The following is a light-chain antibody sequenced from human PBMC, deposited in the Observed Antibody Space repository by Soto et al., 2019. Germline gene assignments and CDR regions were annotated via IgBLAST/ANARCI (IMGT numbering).Light chain of an antibody. CDR2: DVS. CDR1: SSDVGGYNY. V-gene: IGLV2-14*01. Sequence: QSALTQSASVSGSPGQSITISCTGTSSDVGGYNYVSWYQQHPGKAPKLIMYDVSNRPSGVSTRFSGFTSGNTASLTISGLQAEDEADYSCCSYTSTNSWVFGGGTQLTVL. J-gene: IGLJ7*01. CDR3: CSYTSTNSWV.